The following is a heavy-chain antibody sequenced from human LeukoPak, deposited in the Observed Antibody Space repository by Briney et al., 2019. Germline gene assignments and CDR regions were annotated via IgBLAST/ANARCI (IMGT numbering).Heavy chain of an antibody. D-gene: IGHD2-15*01. CDR2: IYYSGST. J-gene: IGHJ4*02. CDR3: ARGPYCSGGSCYGYFDY. Sequence: SETLSLTCTVSGGSISSYYWSWIRQPPGKGLEWIGYIYYSGSTNYNPSLKSRVTISVDTSKNQFSLELSSVTAADTAVYYCARGPYCSGGSCYGYFDYWGQGTLVTVSS. CDR1: GGSISSYY. V-gene: IGHV4-59*01.